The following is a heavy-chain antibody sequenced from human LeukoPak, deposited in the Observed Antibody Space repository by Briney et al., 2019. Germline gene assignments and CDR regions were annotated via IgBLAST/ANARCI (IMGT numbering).Heavy chain of an antibody. CDR2: IYHSGST. CDR3: ARGDYIFDY. V-gene: IGHV4-30-2*01. D-gene: IGHD4/OR15-4a*01. CDR1: GGSISSYS. J-gene: IGHJ4*02. Sequence: SETLSLTCTVSGGSISSYSWSWIRQPPGKGLGWIGYIYHSGSTYYNPSLKSRVTISVDRSKNQFSLKLSSVTAADTAVYYCARGDYIFDYWGQGTLVTVSS.